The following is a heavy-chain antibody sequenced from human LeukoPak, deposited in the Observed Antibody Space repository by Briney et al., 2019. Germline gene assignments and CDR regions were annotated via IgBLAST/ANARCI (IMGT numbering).Heavy chain of an antibody. J-gene: IGHJ5*02. V-gene: IGHV4-34*01. Sequence: SETLSLTCAVYGGSFSDYYWTWIRQPPGKGLEWIGEINHSGSTNYNPSLKSRLTISVDTSKNQFSLKLSSVTAADTAVYYCARRSSSWPYNWFDPWGQGTLVTVSS. CDR3: ARRSSSWPYNWFDP. CDR2: INHSGST. D-gene: IGHD6-13*01. CDR1: GGSFSDYY.